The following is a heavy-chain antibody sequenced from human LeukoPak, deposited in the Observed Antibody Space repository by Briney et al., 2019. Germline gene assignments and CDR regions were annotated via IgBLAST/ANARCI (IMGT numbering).Heavy chain of an antibody. D-gene: IGHD3-10*01. CDR3: ARVPLVGGYYYYYGMDV. J-gene: IGHJ6*02. V-gene: IGHV4-34*01. Sequence: PSETLSLTCAAYGVSFSGYYWSWIRQPPGKGLEWIGEINHSGSTNYNPSLKSRVTISVDTSKNQFSLKLSSVTAADTAVYYCARVPLVGGYYYYYGMDVWGQGTTVTVSS. CDR2: INHSGST. CDR1: GVSFSGYY.